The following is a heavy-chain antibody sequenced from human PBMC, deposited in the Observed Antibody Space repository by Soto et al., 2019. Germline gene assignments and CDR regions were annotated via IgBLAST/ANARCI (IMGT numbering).Heavy chain of an antibody. CDR3: VKNPGILNGYLDL. V-gene: IGHV3-64D*06. CDR2: ISSNGDST. J-gene: IGHJ5*02. D-gene: IGHD3-9*01. CDR1: GFTFSSYA. Sequence: SLRLSCSASGFTFSSYAMHWVRQAPGKGLEYVSAISSNGDSTYYADSVKGRFTISRDNSWNTLYLQMSSLRAEDTAVYYCVKNPGILNGYLDLWGQGTLVTVSS.